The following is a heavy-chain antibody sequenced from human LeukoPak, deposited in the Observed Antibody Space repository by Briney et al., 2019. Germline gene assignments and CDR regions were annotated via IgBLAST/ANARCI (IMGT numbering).Heavy chain of an antibody. CDR2: IYYSGST. CDR3: ARGYREFDH. Sequence: SETLSLTCTVSGGSISSYYWSWIRQPPGKGLGWIGYIYYSGSTNYNPSLKSRVTISVDTSKNQFSLRLSSVTAADTAVYYCARGYREFDHWGQGTLVTVSS. D-gene: IGHD5-18*01. CDR1: GGSISSYY. V-gene: IGHV4-59*01. J-gene: IGHJ4*02.